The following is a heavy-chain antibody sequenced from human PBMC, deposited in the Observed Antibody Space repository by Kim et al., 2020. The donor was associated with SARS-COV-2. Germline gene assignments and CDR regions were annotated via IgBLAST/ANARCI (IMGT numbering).Heavy chain of an antibody. Sequence: GGSLRLSCTASGFTFGDYAMSWFRQAPGKGLEWVGFIRSKAYGGTTEYAASVKGRFTISRDDSKSIAYLQMNSLKTEDTAVYYCTRDCWGLMVPEVGCYFDYWGQGTLVTVSS. J-gene: IGHJ4*02. V-gene: IGHV3-49*03. CDR1: GFTFGDYA. CDR2: IRSKAYGGTT. D-gene: IGHD2-2*01. CDR3: TRDCWGLMVPEVGCYFDY.